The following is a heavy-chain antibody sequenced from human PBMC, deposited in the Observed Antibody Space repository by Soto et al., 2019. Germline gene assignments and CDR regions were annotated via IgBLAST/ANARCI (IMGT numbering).Heavy chain of an antibody. V-gene: IGHV1-46*01. J-gene: IGHJ4*02. CDR1: GYTFTSYY. CDR2: INPSGGST. D-gene: IGHD2-15*01. Sequence: QVQLVQSGAEVKKPGASVKVSCKASGYTFTSYYMHWVRQAPGQGLEWMGIINPSGGSTSYAQKFPGRVPMTRDTSTSTGYMELGSLGSEDTGVYYCAGGVGGRGGPRGPYDYWGQGTLVTVSS. CDR3: AGGVGGRGGPRGPYDY.